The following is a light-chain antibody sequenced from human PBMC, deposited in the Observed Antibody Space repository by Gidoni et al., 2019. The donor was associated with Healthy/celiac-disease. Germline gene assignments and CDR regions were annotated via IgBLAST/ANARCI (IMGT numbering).Light chain of an antibody. CDR2: AAS. V-gene: IGKV1-39*01. Sequence: DIQMTQSPSSLSASVGDRVTITCRASQSISSYLNWYQQKPGKAPKRLICAASSLQSGVPSSVSGSGSGTDFTLTISSLQPGDFATYYCQQSYSTPRTFXXXTKVEIK. CDR3: QQSYSTPRT. CDR1: QSISSY. J-gene: IGKJ1*01.